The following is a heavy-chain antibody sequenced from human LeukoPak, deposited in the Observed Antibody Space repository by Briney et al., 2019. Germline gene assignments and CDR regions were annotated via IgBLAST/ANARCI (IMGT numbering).Heavy chain of an antibody. Sequence: LRLSCAASGFTFSDYYMSWIRQPPGKGLEWIGEINHSGSTNYNPSLKSRVTISVDTSKNQFSLKLSSVTAADTAVYYCARHLAVAGPDAFDIWGQGTMVTVSS. V-gene: IGHV4-34*01. CDR2: INHSGST. CDR1: GFTFSDYY. CDR3: ARHLAVAGPDAFDI. D-gene: IGHD6-19*01. J-gene: IGHJ3*02.